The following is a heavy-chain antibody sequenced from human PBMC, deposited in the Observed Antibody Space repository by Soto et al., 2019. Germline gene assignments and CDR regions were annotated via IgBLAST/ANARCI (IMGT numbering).Heavy chain of an antibody. CDR2: INHSGST. Sequence: SETLCLTCAVYGGSCSAYYGTWIRQPPGKGLEWIGEINHSGSTSYNPSLKSRVTISVDTSKNQFSLKLSSVTAADTAVYYCARSNWFDPWGQGTPVTVSS. CDR3: ARSNWFDP. V-gene: IGHV4-34*01. CDR1: GGSCSAYY. J-gene: IGHJ5*02.